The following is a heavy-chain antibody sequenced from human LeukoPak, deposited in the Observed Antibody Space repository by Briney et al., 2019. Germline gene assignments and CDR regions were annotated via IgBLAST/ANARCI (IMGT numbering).Heavy chain of an antibody. CDR3: ARDRSRDGYNFPFDI. J-gene: IGHJ3*02. Sequence: SETLSLTCTVSGGSISSDYWSWIRQPPGKGLEWIGYIYYSGSTNYNPSLKSRVTIPVDTSKSQFSLNLNSVTAADAAVYYCARDRSRDGYNFPFDIWGQGTMVTVSS. V-gene: IGHV4-59*01. D-gene: IGHD5-24*01. CDR2: IYYSGST. CDR1: GGSISSDY.